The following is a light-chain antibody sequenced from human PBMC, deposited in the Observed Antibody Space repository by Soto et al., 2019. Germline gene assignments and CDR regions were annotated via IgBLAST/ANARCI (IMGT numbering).Light chain of an antibody. CDR1: RSDIGDSNF. CDR3: ASFRSGTILV. J-gene: IGLJ1*01. CDR2: EVN. Sequence: QSALAQPASVSGSPGPSVTISCTGPRSDIGDSNFISWYQHSPGKAPRLLIYEVNNRPSGVSKRFSGSKAGNTASLTISGLLDDDEADYFCASFRSGTILVFGSGTKVTVL. V-gene: IGLV2-14*01.